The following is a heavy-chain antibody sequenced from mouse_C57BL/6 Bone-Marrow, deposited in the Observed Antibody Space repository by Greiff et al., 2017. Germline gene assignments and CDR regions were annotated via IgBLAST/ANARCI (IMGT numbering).Heavy chain of an antibody. CDR3: ARPFSYYFDY. CDR1: GFNIQDYY. J-gene: IGHJ2*01. V-gene: IGHV14-2*01. CDR2: LDPEDGEA. Sequence: EVQLQQSGAELVKPGDSVKLSCTASGFNIQDYYMHWVKQRTEQGLEWIGGLDPEDGEAKYAPKFQGKANRTTDTSSNTAYLQLSSLTSEDTAVYYCARPFSYYFDYWVQGTTLTVSS.